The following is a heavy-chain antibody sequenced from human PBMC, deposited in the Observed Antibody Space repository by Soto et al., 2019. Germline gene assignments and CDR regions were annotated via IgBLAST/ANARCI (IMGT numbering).Heavy chain of an antibody. J-gene: IGHJ6*02. CDR3: ARDPRITIVGVVNYYYYGMDV. CDR2: ISAYNGNT. D-gene: IGHD3-3*01. V-gene: IGHV1-18*01. CDR1: GYTFTSYG. Sequence: ASVKVSCKASGYTFTSYGISWVRQAPGRGLEWMGWISAYNGNTNYAQKLQGRATMTTDTSTSTAYMELRSLRSDDTAVYYCARDPRITIVGVVNYYYYGMDVWGQGTTVTVYS.